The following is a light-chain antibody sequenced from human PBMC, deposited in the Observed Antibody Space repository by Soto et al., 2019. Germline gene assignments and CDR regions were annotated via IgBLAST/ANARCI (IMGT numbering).Light chain of an antibody. J-gene: IGKJ1*01. V-gene: IGKV3-11*01. CDR2: DAS. CDR1: LSVSVY. CDR3: QHYNDRPPWT. Sequence: VVLTQSPATLSLSPGERATLSCRTSLSVSVYLDWYQQKPGQAPRLLISDASNRATGIPARFSGSGSGTDFTLTISSLEPEDFAVYYCQHYNDRPPWTFGQGTKLDIK.